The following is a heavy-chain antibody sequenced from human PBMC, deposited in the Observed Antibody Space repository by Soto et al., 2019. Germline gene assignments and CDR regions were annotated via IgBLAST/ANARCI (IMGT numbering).Heavy chain of an antibody. V-gene: IGHV4-59*01. CDR3: ARVRSGNPDY. CDR1: GGSISSYY. CDR2: IYYSGST. J-gene: IGHJ4*02. D-gene: IGHD3-10*01. Sequence: KPSETLSLTCTVSGGSISSYYWSWIRQPPGKGLEWIGYIYYSGSTNYNPSLKSRVTISVDTSKNQFSLKLSSVTAADTAVYYCARVRSGNPDYWGQGTLVTVSS.